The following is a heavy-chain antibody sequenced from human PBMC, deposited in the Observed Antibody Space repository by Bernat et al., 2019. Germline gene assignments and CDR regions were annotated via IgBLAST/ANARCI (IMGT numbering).Heavy chain of an antibody. V-gene: IGHV3-15*01. CDR3: TTVGGGCPWT. J-gene: IGHJ4*02. D-gene: IGHD2-15*01. CDR2: IKSKSDGETI. CDR1: GLTFTNAW. Sequence: EEQVVESGGDLVKPGGSLRLSCVVSGLTFTNAWLTWGRQAPGKGLEWVGLIKSKSDGETIDYAAPVKGRFTISRDDSKNTLYLQMNSLKTEDTAVYYCTTVGGGCPWTWGQGTLVTVSS.